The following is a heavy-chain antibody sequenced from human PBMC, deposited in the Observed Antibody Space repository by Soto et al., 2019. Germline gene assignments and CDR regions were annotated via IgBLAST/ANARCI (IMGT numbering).Heavy chain of an antibody. Sequence: SETLSLTCTVSGGSISSYYWSWIRQPPGKGLEWIGYIYYSGSTNYNPSLKSRVTISVDTSKNQFSLKLSSVTAADTAVYYCARHREDLQWLALDYWGQGTLVTVSS. CDR1: GGSISSYY. V-gene: IGHV4-59*08. CDR2: IYYSGST. CDR3: ARHREDLQWLALDY. J-gene: IGHJ4*02. D-gene: IGHD6-19*01.